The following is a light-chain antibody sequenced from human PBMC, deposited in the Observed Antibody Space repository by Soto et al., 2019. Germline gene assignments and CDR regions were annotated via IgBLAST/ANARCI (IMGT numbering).Light chain of an antibody. J-gene: IGLJ1*01. V-gene: IGLV2-14*03. Sequence: QSVLTQPASVSGSPGQSITISCTGTSSDVGGYNYVSWYQQHPGKAPKLMIYDVTNRPSGVANRFSGSKSGNTASLTISGLQAEDEGDYYCSSFTRSNTYVFGTGTKVTV. CDR2: DVT. CDR1: SSDVGGYNY. CDR3: SSFTRSNTYV.